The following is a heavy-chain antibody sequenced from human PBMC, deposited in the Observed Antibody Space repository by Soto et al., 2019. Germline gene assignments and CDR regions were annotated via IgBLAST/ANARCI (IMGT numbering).Heavy chain of an antibody. V-gene: IGHV1-69*06. D-gene: IGHD6-19*01. CDR2: IIPIFGTA. J-gene: IGHJ1*01. CDR3: ANAPMYSSGWYHFEYFQH. Sequence: SVKVSCKASGGTFSSYAISWVRQAPGQGLEWMGGIIPIFGTANYAQKFQGRVTMTEDTSTDTAYMELSSLRSEDTAVYYCANAPMYSSGWYHFEYFQHWGQGTLVTVSS. CDR1: GGTFSSYA.